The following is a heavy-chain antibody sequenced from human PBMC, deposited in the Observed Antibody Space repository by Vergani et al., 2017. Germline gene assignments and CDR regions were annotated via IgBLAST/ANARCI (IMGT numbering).Heavy chain of an antibody. Sequence: QVQLVQSGAEVKKPGASVKVSCKASGYTFTSYAMHWVRQAPGKRLEWMGWINAGNGNKKYSQKFQGRVTITRDTSERTAYMELSSLRSEDTAVYYCSRLGKEDCSGGSCYALYYYYYMDVWGKGTTVTVSS. CDR3: SRLGKEDCSGGSCYALYYYYYMDV. CDR1: GYTFTSYA. J-gene: IGHJ6*03. CDR2: INAGNGNK. V-gene: IGHV1-3*01. D-gene: IGHD2-15*01.